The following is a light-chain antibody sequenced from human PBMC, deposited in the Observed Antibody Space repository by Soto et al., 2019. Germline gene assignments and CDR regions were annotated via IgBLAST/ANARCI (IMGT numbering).Light chain of an antibody. V-gene: IGLV2-23*03. J-gene: IGLJ1*01. CDR1: SSDVGSNNL. CDR3: CSYAGSSTFDYV. Sequence: QSALTQPASVSGSPGQAITISCTGTSSDVGSNNLVSWYQQHPGKAPKLMIYEGSKRPSGVSNRFSGSKSGNTASLTISGRQAEDEADYYCCSYAGSSTFDYVFGTGTKLTVL. CDR2: EGS.